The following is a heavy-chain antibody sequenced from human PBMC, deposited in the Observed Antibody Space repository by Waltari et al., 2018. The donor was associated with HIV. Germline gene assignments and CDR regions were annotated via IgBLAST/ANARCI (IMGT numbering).Heavy chain of an antibody. CDR1: GYTVTAYF. Sequence: QVQLVQSGADVKKTGASVKVSCKASGYTVTAYFIHWVRQAPGQGLEWRGWINPNSGDTVNAQRFQGRVALTRDASINTAYMELSRLRSDDTAVYYCAKVSEGRTTFDYWGQGTLVTVSS. J-gene: IGHJ4*02. D-gene: IGHD1-26*01. CDR3: AKVSEGRTTFDY. V-gene: IGHV1-2*02. CDR2: INPNSGDT.